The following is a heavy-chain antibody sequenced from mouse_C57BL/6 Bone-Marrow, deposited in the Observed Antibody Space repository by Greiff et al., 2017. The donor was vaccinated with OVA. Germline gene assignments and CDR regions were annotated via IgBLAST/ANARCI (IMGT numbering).Heavy chain of an antibody. CDR2: IYPGSGNT. CDR3: ARGATAFDY. J-gene: IGHJ2*01. Sequence: QVQLKESGAELVRPGASVKLSCKASGYTFTDYYINWVKQRPGQGLEWIARIYPGSGNTYYNEKFKGKATLTAEKSSSTAYMQLSSLTSEDSAVYFCARGATAFDYWGQGTTLTVSS. CDR1: GYTFTDYY. V-gene: IGHV1-76*01. D-gene: IGHD1-2*01.